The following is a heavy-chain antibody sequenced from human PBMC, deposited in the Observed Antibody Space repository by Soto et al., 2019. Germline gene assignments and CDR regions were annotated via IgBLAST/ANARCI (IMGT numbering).Heavy chain of an antibody. J-gene: IGHJ5*02. D-gene: IGHD6-13*01. CDR3: AKDRSSSWYVPWFDP. CDR1: GFTFSSYA. V-gene: IGHV3-23*01. CDR2: ISGSGGST. Sequence: GGSLRLSCAASGFTFSSYAMGWVRQAPGKGLEWVSAISGSGGSTYYADSVKGRFTISRDNSKNTLYLQMNSLRAEDTAVYYCAKDRSSSWYVPWFDPWGQGTLVTVSS.